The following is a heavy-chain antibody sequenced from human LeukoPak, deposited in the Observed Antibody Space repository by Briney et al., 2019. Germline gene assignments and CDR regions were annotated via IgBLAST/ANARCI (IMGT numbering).Heavy chain of an antibody. D-gene: IGHD2-2*01. Sequence: SETLSLTCTVSGGSISRHYWSWIRQPPGKGLEGIGYIYYSGSTNYNPSLKSRVTISVDTSKNQISLKLSSVTAADTAVYYCARIVVVVPAAMGNYYFDYWGPGTLVTVSS. CDR3: ARIVVVVPAAMGNYYFDY. CDR1: GGSISRHY. J-gene: IGHJ4*02. CDR2: IYYSGST. V-gene: IGHV4-59*11.